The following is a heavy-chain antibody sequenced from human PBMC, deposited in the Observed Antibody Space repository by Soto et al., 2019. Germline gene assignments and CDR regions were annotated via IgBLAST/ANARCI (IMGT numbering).Heavy chain of an antibody. J-gene: IGHJ4*02. Sequence: ASVKVSCKASGYTFTSYGISWVRQAPGQGLEWMGWISAYNGNTNYAQKLQGRVTMTTDTSTSTAYMELRSLRSDDTAVYYCARAPARTLGYCSSTSCYLAYWGQGTLVTVSS. D-gene: IGHD2-2*01. CDR2: ISAYNGNT. V-gene: IGHV1-18*01. CDR3: ARAPARTLGYCSSTSCYLAY. CDR1: GYTFTSYG.